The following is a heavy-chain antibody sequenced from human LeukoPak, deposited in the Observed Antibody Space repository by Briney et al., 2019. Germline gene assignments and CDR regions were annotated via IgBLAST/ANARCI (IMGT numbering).Heavy chain of an antibody. CDR1: GGSISSYY. J-gene: IGHJ3*02. Sequence: SETLSLTCTVSGGSISSYYWSWIRQPPGKGLDWIGYIYYSGSTNYNPSLKSRVTISVDTSKNQFSLKLSSVTAADTAVYYCARTGWLVPARAFDIWGQGTMVTVSS. D-gene: IGHD6-19*01. V-gene: IGHV4-59*08. CDR3: ARTGWLVPARAFDI. CDR2: IYYSGST.